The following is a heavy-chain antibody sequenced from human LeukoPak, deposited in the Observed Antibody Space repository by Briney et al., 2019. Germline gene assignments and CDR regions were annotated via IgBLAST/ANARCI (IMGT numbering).Heavy chain of an antibody. CDR3: ARWGAVAGFDY. V-gene: IGHV1-46*01. J-gene: IGHJ4*02. CDR1: GYTFTSYY. Sequence: GASVKVSCKASGYTFTSYYMHWVRQAPGQGLEWMGIINPSGGSTSYAQKFQGRVTMTRDMSTSTVYMELSSLRSDDTAVYYCARWGAVAGFDYWGQGTLVTVSS. D-gene: IGHD6-19*01. CDR2: INPSGGST.